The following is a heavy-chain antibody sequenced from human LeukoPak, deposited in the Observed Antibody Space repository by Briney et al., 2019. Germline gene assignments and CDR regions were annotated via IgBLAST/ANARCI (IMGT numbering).Heavy chain of an antibody. V-gene: IGHV5-51*01. CDR1: GYSFTTYW. D-gene: IGHD6-19*01. CDR3: ARPGSSGWYDQFDY. Sequence: ESLRISCKGSGYSFTTYWIGWVRQMPGKGLEWMGIIYPGDSDTKYSPSFQGQVTISADKSINTAYLQWSSLKASDTAMYYCARPGSSGWYDQFDYWGQGTLVTVSS. J-gene: IGHJ4*02. CDR2: IYPGDSDT.